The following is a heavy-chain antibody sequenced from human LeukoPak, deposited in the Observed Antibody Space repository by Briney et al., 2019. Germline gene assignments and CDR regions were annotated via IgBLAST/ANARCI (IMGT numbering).Heavy chain of an antibody. J-gene: IGHJ4*02. V-gene: IGHV4-59*01. CDR2: IYYSGST. CDR3: ARDLPSLVGATV. D-gene: IGHD1-26*01. Sequence: SETLSLTCAVYGGSFSSYYWSWIRQPPGKGLEWIGYIYYSGSTNYNPSLKSRVTISVDTSKNQFSLKLSSVTAADTAVYYCARDLPSLVGATVWGQGTLVTVSS. CDR1: GGSFSSYY.